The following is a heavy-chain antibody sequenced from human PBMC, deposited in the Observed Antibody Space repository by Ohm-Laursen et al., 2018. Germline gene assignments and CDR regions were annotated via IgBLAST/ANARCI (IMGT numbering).Heavy chain of an antibody. CDR3: ARDRGQRSGIDY. D-gene: IGHD5-12*01. CDR1: GFTFSSYW. V-gene: IGHV3-7*01. Sequence: GSLRLSCSASGFTFSSYWMFWVRQAPGKGLEWVANIKEDGSAKNYVDSVKGRFTISRDNAKLSIYLEMNSLRAEDTAVYYCARDRGQRSGIDYWGQGTLVTVSS. CDR2: IKEDGSAK. J-gene: IGHJ4*02.